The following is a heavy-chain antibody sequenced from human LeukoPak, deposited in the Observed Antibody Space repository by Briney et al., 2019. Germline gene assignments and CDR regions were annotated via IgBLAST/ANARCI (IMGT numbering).Heavy chain of an antibody. CDR1: GYTFTGYY. CDR3: ARDRHIAAAVYYYYMDV. J-gene: IGHJ6*03. CDR2: INAYNGNT. V-gene: IGHV1-18*04. Sequence: GASVKVSCKASGYTFTGYYMHWVRQAPGQGLEWMGWINAYNGNTDCAQRVQGRVTMTTDTSTSTAYMELRSLRSDDTAVYYCARDRHIAAAVYYYYMDVWGKGTPVTVSS. D-gene: IGHD6-13*01.